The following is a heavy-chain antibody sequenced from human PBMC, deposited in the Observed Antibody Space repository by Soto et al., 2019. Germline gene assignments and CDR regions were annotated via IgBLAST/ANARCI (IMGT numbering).Heavy chain of an antibody. CDR1: GYSFTSYW. J-gene: IGHJ6*01. Sequence: GESLKISCKGSGYSFTSYWIGWVRQMPGKGLEWMGIIYPGDSDTRYSQSFQVQVTISADKSISTAYLQWSSLKASDTSMYYCATRPAGPPYYFYGLDDWGQGATVTVSS. D-gene: IGHD1-1*01. CDR3: ATRPAGPPYYFYGLDD. V-gene: IGHV5-51*01. CDR2: IYPGDSDT.